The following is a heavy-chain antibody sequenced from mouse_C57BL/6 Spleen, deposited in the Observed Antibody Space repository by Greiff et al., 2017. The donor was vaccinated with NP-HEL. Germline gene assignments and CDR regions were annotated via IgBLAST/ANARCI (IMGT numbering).Heavy chain of an antibody. CDR2: FDPNSGGT. V-gene: IGHV1-72*01. CDR3: ARDYGEDYAMDY. D-gene: IGHD2-4*01. Sequence: VHLHQPGAELVKPGASVKLSCKASGYTFTSYWMHWGKRSPGRGLEGIGRFDPNSGGTKDNEKFKSKATLTVDKPSSTAYMQLSSLTSEDSAVYYCARDYGEDYAMDYWGQGTSVTVSS. CDR1: GYTFTSYW. J-gene: IGHJ4*01.